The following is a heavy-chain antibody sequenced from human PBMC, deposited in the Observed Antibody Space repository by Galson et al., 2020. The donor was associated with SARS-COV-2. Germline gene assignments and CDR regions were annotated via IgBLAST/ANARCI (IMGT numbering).Heavy chain of an antibody. CDR1: GFKFTKSG. CDR3: AKDHGGAPGDY. Sequence: GGSLRLSCAASGFKFTKSGMHWVRQVPGRGLEWVAVIWYDGSKKYYADSVNGRFTISRDNSKNTLYLQMNSLRVEDTGLYYCAKDHGGAPGDYWGQGTLITVSS. CDR2: IWYDGSKK. D-gene: IGHD3-16*01. J-gene: IGHJ4*02. V-gene: IGHV3-33*06.